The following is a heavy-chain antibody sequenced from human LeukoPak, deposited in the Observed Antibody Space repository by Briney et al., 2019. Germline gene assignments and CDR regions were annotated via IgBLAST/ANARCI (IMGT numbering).Heavy chain of an antibody. CDR3: ARGRGYLAY. Sequence: GGSLRLSCAASGFTFSSYSMNWVRQAPGKGLEWVSYISSSSTIYYADSVKGRFTISRDNAKNSLYLQMNSLRAEDTAVYYCARGRGYLAYWGQGTLVTVSS. V-gene: IGHV3-48*01. J-gene: IGHJ4*02. CDR1: GFTFSSYS. CDR2: ISSSSTI.